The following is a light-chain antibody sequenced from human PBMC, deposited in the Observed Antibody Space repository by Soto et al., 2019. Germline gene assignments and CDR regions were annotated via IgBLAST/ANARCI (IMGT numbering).Light chain of an antibody. Sequence: QSVLTQPPSVSGAPGQRVTISCNGSSSNIGAGYDVHWSQQLPGTAPKLLIYGNSNRPSGVPDRFSGSKSGTSASLAITGLQAEDEADYYCQSYDSSRSGYVFGNGTKVTV. CDR1: SSNIGAGYD. CDR3: QSYDSSRSGYV. CDR2: GNS. V-gene: IGLV1-40*01. J-gene: IGLJ1*01.